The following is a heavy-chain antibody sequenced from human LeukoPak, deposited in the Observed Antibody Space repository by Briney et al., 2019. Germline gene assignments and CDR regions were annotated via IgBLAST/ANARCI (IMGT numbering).Heavy chain of an antibody. CDR2: ICYSGST. J-gene: IGHJ4*02. Sequence: PSETLSLTCTVSGGSISSYYWSWIRQPPGKELEWIGYICYSGSTNYNPSLKSRVTISVKTSKNQFSLKLSSVTAADTAVYYCARVTGYMIEDYFDYWGQGTLVTVSS. CDR3: ARVTGYMIEDYFDY. CDR1: GGSISSYY. V-gene: IGHV4-59*01. D-gene: IGHD3-22*01.